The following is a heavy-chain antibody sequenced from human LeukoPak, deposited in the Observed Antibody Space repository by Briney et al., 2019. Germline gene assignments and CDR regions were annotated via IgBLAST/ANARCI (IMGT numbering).Heavy chain of an antibody. D-gene: IGHD2-2*03. CDR3: AKGLTLGYCGSTSCSEYFHY. V-gene: IGHV3-23*01. J-gene: IGHJ1*01. Sequence: GGSLRLSCAASGFAFSSYAMSWVRQAPGKGLEWVSAISGSGGSTYYTDSVKGRFTISRDNSKNTLYLQMNSLRAEDTAVYYCAKGLTLGYCGSTSCSEYFHYWGQGTLVTVSS. CDR2: ISGSGGST. CDR1: GFAFSSYA.